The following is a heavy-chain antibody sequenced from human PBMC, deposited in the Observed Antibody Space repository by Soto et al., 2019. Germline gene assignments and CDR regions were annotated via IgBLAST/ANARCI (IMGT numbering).Heavy chain of an antibody. CDR1: GYTFTGYY. D-gene: IGHD3-22*01. CDR2: INPNSGGT. Sequence: ASVKVSCKASGYTFTGYYMHWVRQAPGQGLEWMGWINPNSGGTNYAQKFQGRVTMTRDTSISTAYMELSRLRSDDTAVYYCARDVYDSSGYYPQLMDVWGQGTTVTVSS. CDR3: ARDVYDSSGYYPQLMDV. J-gene: IGHJ6*02. V-gene: IGHV1-2*02.